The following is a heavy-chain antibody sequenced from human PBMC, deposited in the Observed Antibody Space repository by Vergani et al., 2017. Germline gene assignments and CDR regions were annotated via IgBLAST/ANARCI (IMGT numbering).Heavy chain of an antibody. J-gene: IGHJ5*02. V-gene: IGHV4-30-4*01. D-gene: IGHD3-16*01. Sequence: QVQLQESGPGLVKPSQTLSLTCTVSGGSISSGDYYWSWIRQPPGKGLEWIGYIYYSGSTYYNPSLKSRVTISVDTSKNQFSLKLSCVTAADTAVYYCARDSGGYVWRSYEAWFDPWGQGTLVTVSS. CDR2: IYYSGST. CDR3: ARDSGGYVWRSYEAWFDP. CDR1: GGSISSGDYY.